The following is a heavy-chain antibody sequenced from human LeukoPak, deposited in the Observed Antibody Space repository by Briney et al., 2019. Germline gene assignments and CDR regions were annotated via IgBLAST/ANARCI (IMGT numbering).Heavy chain of an antibody. CDR3: AKAKDYDFWSGWYYFDY. J-gene: IGHJ4*02. CDR1: GFTFSSYG. V-gene: IGHV3-30*02. CDR2: IRYDGSNK. D-gene: IGHD3-3*01. Sequence: GGSLGLSCAASGFTFSSYGMHWVRQAPGKGLEWVAFIRYDGSNKYYADSVKGRFTISRDNSKNTLYLQMNSLRAEDTAVYYCAKAKDYDFWSGWYYFDYWGQGTLVTVSS.